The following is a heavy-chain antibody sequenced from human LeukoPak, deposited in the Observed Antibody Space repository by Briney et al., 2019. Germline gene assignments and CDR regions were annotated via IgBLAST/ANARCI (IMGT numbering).Heavy chain of an antibody. J-gene: IGHJ4*02. CDR1: GFTVSSNY. Sequence: GGSLRLSCAASGFTVSSNYMSWVRQAPGKGLEWVSVIYSGGSTYYADSVKGRLTISRHNSKNTLYLQMNSLRAEDTAVYYCARVPYGSGTFDYWGQGTLVTVSS. V-gene: IGHV3-53*04. CDR3: ARVPYGSGTFDY. D-gene: IGHD3-10*01. CDR2: IYSGGST.